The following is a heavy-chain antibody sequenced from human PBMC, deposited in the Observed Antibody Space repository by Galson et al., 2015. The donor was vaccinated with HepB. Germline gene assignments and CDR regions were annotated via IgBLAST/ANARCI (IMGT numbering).Heavy chain of an antibody. J-gene: IGHJ4*02. D-gene: IGHD5-24*01. CDR2: ISSSSSTI. V-gene: IGHV3-48*04. CDR3: ARQSGRWLQLALDY. Sequence: SLRLSCADSGFTFSSSRVNWVRQAPGKGLEWVSYISSSSSTIYYADSVKGRFTISRDNAKNSLYLQMNSLRAEDTAVYYCARQSGRWLQLALDYWGQGTLVTVSS. CDR1: GFTFSSSR.